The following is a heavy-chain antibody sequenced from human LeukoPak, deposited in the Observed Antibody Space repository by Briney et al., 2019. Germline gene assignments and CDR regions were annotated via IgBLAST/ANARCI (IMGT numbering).Heavy chain of an antibody. J-gene: IGHJ4*02. Sequence: PGGSVRLSCAASGFTSSNFGMNWARQAPGKGLEWVSSITSSSSYISYADSLRGRFTISRDNAKNSLYLQMNSLRAEDTAVYYCARLGVAAVGTSGYFDYWGQGTLVLVSS. CDR2: ITSSSSYI. D-gene: IGHD6-13*01. V-gene: IGHV3-21*01. CDR1: GFTSSNFG. CDR3: ARLGVAAVGTSGYFDY.